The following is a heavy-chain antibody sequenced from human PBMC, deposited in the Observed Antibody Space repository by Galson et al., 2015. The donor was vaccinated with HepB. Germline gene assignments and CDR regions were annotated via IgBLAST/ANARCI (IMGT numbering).Heavy chain of an antibody. CDR3: AVSVVVVEHYYGMDV. CDR2: IIPIFGTA. D-gene: IGHD3-22*01. CDR1: GGTFSSHA. V-gene: IGHV1-69*01. J-gene: IGHJ6*02. Sequence: QSGAEMKKPGESLKVSCKASGGTFSSHAISWVRQAPGQGLEWMGEIIPIFGTAKYSQKFQGRVTITADESTSTAYMELSRLRSEDTAVYYCAVSVVVVEHYYGMDVWGQGTTVTVSS.